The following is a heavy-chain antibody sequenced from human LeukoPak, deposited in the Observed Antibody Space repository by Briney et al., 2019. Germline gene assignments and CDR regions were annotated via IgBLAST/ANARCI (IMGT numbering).Heavy chain of an antibody. V-gene: IGHV1-69*04. CDR3: ARGGNCSGTSCQTYYYYGMDV. CDR2: IIPIFGIA. CDR1: GGTFSSYA. D-gene: IGHD2-2*01. Sequence: GASVKVSCKASGGTFSSYAISWVRQAPGQGLEWMGRIIPIFGIANYAQKFQGRVTITADKSTGTAYMELSSLRSEDTAVYYCARGGNCSGTSCQTYYYYGMDVWGQGTTVTVSS. J-gene: IGHJ6*02.